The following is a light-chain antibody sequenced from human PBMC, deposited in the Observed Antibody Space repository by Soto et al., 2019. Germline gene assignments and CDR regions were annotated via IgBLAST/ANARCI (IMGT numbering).Light chain of an antibody. CDR2: GAS. CDR3: QQYGSSPWT. J-gene: IGKJ1*01. Sequence: EIVLTQSPGTLSLSPGERATLSCRASQSVSSSYFAWYRQKPGQAPRLLIYGASNRATGIPDRFSGSGSGTDFTLTISRLEPEDFAVYYCQQYGSSPWTFGQGTKVEIK. CDR1: QSVSSSY. V-gene: IGKV3-20*01.